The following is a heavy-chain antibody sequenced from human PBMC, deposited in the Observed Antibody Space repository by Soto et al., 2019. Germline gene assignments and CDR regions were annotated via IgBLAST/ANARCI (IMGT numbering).Heavy chain of an antibody. CDR2: ISSSSSYI. Sequence: EVQLVESGGGLVKPGGSLRLSCAASGFTFSSYSMNWVRQAPGKGLEWVSSISSSSSYIYYADSVKGRFTISRDNAKNSLYLKRTRRGAEDRGGYYWARGGTNREYRSNGGGGGRGTLVTVSS. CDR3: ARGGTNREYRSNGGG. CDR1: GFTFSSYS. V-gene: IGHV3-21*01. D-gene: IGHD6-6*01. J-gene: IGHJ4*02.